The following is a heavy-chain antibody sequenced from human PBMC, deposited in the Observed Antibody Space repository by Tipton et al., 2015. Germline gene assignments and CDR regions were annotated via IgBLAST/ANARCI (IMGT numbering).Heavy chain of an antibody. CDR1: GVTFSSYW. V-gene: IGHV3-7*01. CDR3: ARDDCSGGTCRYSD. J-gene: IGHJ4*02. CDR2: IKQDGSAK. D-gene: IGHD2-15*01. Sequence: SGVTFSSYWMSWIRQAPEKGLEWVANIKQDGSAKNYANTVKGRFTITRDNAKNSFYLQMNSLGAEDTAVYYCARDDCSGGTCRYSDWGQGTLVTVSS.